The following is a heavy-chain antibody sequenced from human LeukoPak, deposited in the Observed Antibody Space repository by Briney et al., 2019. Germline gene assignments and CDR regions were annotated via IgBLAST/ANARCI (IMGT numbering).Heavy chain of an antibody. CDR2: ISSSGSTI. J-gene: IGHJ6*03. Sequence: PGGSLRLSCAASGFTVSSNYMSWIRQAPGKGLEWVSYISSSGSTIYYADSVKGRFTISRDNAKNSLYLQMNSLRAEDTAVYYCARGGYCSGGSCSPHYYMDVWGKGTTVTISS. CDR3: ARGGYCSGGSCSPHYYMDV. CDR1: GFTVSSNY. V-gene: IGHV3-11*01. D-gene: IGHD2-15*01.